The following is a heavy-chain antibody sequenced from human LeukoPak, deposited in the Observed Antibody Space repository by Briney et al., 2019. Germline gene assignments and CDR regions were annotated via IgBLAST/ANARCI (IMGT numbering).Heavy chain of an antibody. CDR3: AKNNYYDSSGYSDY. Sequence: PGGSLRLSCAVSGVTFSSYGMSWVRQAPGKGLEWVSAISGSGDSTYYADSVKGRFTISRDNSENTLYLQMSSLRAEDTAVYHCAKNNYYDSSGYSDYWGQGTQVTVSS. CDR2: ISGSGDST. J-gene: IGHJ4*02. D-gene: IGHD3-22*01. CDR1: GVTFSSYG. V-gene: IGHV3-23*01.